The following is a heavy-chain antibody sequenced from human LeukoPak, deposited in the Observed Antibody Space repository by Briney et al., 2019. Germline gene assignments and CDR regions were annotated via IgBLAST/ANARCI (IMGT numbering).Heavy chain of an antibody. Sequence: ASVKVSCKASGYTFTSYYIHWVRHAPGQGLEWMAIINPSGGSTTYAQKFQGRVTMTRDTSTSTVYMELSSLRSEDTAVYYCARDSRPSYDSSAYYYPGDYWGQGTLVTVSS. CDR3: ARDSRPSYDSSAYYYPGDY. J-gene: IGHJ4*02. V-gene: IGHV1-46*01. D-gene: IGHD3-22*01. CDR2: INPSGGST. CDR1: GYTFTSYY.